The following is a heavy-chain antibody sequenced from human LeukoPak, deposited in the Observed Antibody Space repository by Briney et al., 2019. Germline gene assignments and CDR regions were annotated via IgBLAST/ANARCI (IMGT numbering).Heavy chain of an antibody. J-gene: IGHJ4*02. D-gene: IGHD1-1*01. CDR1: GGSISGYD. CDR3: ARTIQLWGTYYFDQ. V-gene: IGHV4-59*01. CDR2: MHYSGST. Sequence: PSETLSLTCTLSGGSISGYDWSLIRQPRGKGLEWIGYMHYSGSTNYKPSLRSRVTISLDTSKRQFSLKMNSMTAADTAVYYCARTIQLWGTYYFDQWGPGTLVTVSS.